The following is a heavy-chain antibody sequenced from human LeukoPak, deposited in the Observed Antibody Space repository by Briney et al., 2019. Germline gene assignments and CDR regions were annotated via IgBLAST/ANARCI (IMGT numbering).Heavy chain of an antibody. J-gene: IGHJ6*02. Sequence: SVKVSCKASGGTFSSYAISWVRQAPGQGLEWMGGIIPIFGTANYAQKFQGRVTITADKSTSTAYMELSSLRSEDTAVYYCARVTAAAGTYYYGMDVWGQGTTVTVSS. D-gene: IGHD6-13*01. CDR2: IIPIFGTA. CDR1: GGTFSSYA. CDR3: ARVTAAAGTYYYGMDV. V-gene: IGHV1-69*06.